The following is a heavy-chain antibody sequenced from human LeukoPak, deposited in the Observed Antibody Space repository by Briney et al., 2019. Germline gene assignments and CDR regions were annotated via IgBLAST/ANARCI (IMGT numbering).Heavy chain of an antibody. D-gene: IGHD5-12*01. V-gene: IGHV3-23*01. CDR1: GFTFSSYA. Sequence: TGGSLRLSCAASGFTFSSYAMSWVRQAPGKGLEWVSAMSVSGDRTYYADSVKGRFTISRDTSKNTLYLQMNSLRAEDTAVYYCAPLAATTDYWGQGTLVTVSS. J-gene: IGHJ4*02. CDR2: MSVSGDRT. CDR3: APLAATTDY.